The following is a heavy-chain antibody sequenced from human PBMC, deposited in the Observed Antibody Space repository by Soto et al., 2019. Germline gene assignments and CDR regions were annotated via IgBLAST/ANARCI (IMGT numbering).Heavy chain of an antibody. D-gene: IGHD2-15*01. CDR2: MNPNSGNA. CDR1: GYTFTNYN. Sequence: VSCKASGYTFTNYNINWVRQATGQGLEWMGWMNPNSGNAGYAQKFQDRVTMTRNNSISTAYMELSSLRSEDTAVYYCARKVDCSSGRCGSMIGYWGQGTQVTVSS. V-gene: IGHV1-8*01. J-gene: IGHJ4*02. CDR3: ARKVDCSSGRCGSMIGY.